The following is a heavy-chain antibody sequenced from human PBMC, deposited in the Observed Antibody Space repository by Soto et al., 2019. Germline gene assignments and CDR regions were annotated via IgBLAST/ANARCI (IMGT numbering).Heavy chain of an antibody. CDR1: GYTFTGYY. J-gene: IGHJ4*02. CDR3: ARGGGTLDY. V-gene: IGHV1-46*01. Sequence: ASVKFSCKASGYTFTGYYMHWVRQAPGQGLEWMGIINPRDGTTIYAQNFQGRVTMTRDTSTSTVYMELSSLRSEDTAVYYCARGGGTLDYWGQGSLVTVSS. CDR2: INPRDGTT.